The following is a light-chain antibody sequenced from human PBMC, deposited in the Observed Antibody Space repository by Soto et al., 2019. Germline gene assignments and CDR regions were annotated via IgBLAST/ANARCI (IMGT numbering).Light chain of an antibody. CDR3: HLRADLYT. V-gene: IGKV3-11*01. J-gene: IGKJ2*01. CDR2: DAS. CDR1: QSVSNY. Sequence: IVLTQSPATLSLSPGERATLFCRASQSVSNYLAWYQQTPGQAPRLLIYDASNRAPCIPARFSGSGSGTDFTLTISCLEPEDLAVENSHLRADLYTFGQGTKLHIK.